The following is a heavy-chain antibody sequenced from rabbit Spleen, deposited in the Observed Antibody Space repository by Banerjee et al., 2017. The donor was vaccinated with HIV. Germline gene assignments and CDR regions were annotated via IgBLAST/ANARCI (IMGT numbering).Heavy chain of an antibody. V-gene: IGHV1S45*01. CDR1: GLDFSARYW. D-gene: IGHD1-1*01. Sequence: QEQLEESGGGLVKPGASLTLTCKASGLDFSARYWICWVRQAPGKGLEWIACIDVVKSGSTYYANWAKGRFTISKTSSTTVTLQMTRLTAADTATYFCARDLVGVIGWNFYLWGPGTLVTVS. J-gene: IGHJ4*01. CDR3: ARDLVGVIGWNFYL. CDR2: IDVVKSGST.